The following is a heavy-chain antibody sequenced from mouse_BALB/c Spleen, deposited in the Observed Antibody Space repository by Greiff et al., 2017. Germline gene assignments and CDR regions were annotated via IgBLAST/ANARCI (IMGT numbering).Heavy chain of an antibody. V-gene: IGHV1S56*01. CDR3: ARWLPIYYAMDY. J-gene: IGHJ4*01. D-gene: IGHD2-2*01. Sequence: VQLQQSGPELVKPGASVRISCKASGYTFTSYYIHWVKQRPGQGLEWIGWIYPGNVNTKYNEKFKGKATLTADKSSSTAYMQLSSLTSEDSAVYFCARWLPIYYAMDYWGQGTSVTVSS. CDR1: GYTFTSYY. CDR2: IYPGNVNT.